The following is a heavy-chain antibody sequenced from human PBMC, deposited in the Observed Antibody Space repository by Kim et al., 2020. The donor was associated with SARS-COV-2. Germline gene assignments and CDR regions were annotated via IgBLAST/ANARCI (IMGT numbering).Heavy chain of an antibody. V-gene: IGHV1-69*13. J-gene: IGHJ5*02. CDR3: ARASNYYDSSGSWNWFDP. CDR2: IIPIFGTA. CDR1: GGTFSSYA. Sequence: SVKVSCKASGGTFSSYAISWVRQAPGQGLEWMGGIIPIFGTANYAQKFQGRVTITADESTSTAYMELSSLRSEDTAVYYCARASNYYDSSGSWNWFDPWGQGTLVTVSS. D-gene: IGHD3-22*01.